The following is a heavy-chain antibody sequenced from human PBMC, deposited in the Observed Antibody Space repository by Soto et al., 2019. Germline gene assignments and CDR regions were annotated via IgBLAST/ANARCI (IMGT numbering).Heavy chain of an antibody. Sequence: VQLVQSGAEVKKPGASVKVSCKASGYTFTSYDINWVRQATGQGLEWMGWMNPNSGNTGYAQKFQGRVTMTRNTSISTAYMELSSLSSEDTAVYYCARGRASEGIAVAQNWFDPWGQGTLVTVSS. D-gene: IGHD6-19*01. CDR2: MNPNSGNT. V-gene: IGHV1-8*01. CDR1: GYTFTSYD. J-gene: IGHJ5*02. CDR3: ARGRASEGIAVAQNWFDP.